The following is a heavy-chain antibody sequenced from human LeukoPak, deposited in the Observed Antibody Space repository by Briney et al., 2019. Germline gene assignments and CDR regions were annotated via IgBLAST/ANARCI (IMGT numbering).Heavy chain of an antibody. V-gene: IGHV5-51*01. D-gene: IGHD2-21*02. CDR1: GYGCNIYW. Sequence: GESLKISCEGSGYGCNIYWICWVRQMPGKGLEWMGIIYPADSDTRYSPSFQGQVTISADKSISTAYLQWSSLKASDTAMYYCARRDGRAFDIWGQGTTVTVSS. CDR3: ARRDGRAFDI. J-gene: IGHJ3*02. CDR2: IYPADSDT.